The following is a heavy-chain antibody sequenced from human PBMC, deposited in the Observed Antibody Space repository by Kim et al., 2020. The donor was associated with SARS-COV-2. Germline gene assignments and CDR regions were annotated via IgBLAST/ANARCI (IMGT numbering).Heavy chain of an antibody. J-gene: IGHJ4*02. CDR3: ARDQVARGSEPFDEG. CDR1: GFTFSSYS. D-gene: IGHD1-1*01. Sequence: GGSLRLSCAASGFTFSSYSMNWVRQAPGKGLEWVSSISSSSSYIYYADSVKGRFTISRDNAKNSLYLQMNSLRAEDTAVYYCARDQVARGSEPFDEGWGQGTLVTVSS. CDR2: ISSSSSYI. V-gene: IGHV3-21*01.